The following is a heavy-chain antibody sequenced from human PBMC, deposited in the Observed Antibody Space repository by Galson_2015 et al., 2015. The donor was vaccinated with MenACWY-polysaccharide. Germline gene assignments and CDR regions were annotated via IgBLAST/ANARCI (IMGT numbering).Heavy chain of an antibody. CDR2: IAARGSST. J-gene: IGHJ4*02. Sequence: SLRLSCAASGFDMGGYAMSWVRQVPGKGLEWVSSIAARGSSTYYADSVKGRLTISRDNSKNTLFLHMNSLRAEDTAVYYCAKYAVGGYLNCRIDYWGQGTLVTVSS. CDR3: AKYAVGGYLNCRIDY. CDR1: GFDMGGYA. V-gene: IGHV3-23*01. D-gene: IGHD1-26*01.